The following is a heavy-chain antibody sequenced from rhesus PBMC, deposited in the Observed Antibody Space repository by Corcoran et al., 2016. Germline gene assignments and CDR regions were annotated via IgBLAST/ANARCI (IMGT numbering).Heavy chain of an antibody. J-gene: IGHJ4*01. CDR3: ARGGRGGYFDY. Sequence: QLQLQESGPGLVKPSETLSVTCAVSGGSISSSYWSWIRQAPGKGLEWIGYIYGSVSSTTYNPPRKGRFTLSVDTSKNQLSLTLGSVPTADTAVYYGARGGRGGYFDYWGQGVLVTVSS. CDR1: GGSISSSY. CDR2: IYGSVSST. V-gene: IGHV4-169*01. D-gene: IGHD5-42*01.